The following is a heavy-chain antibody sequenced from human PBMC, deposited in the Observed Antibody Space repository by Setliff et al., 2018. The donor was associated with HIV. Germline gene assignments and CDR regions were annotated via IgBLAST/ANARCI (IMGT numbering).Heavy chain of an antibody. D-gene: IGHD3-22*01. CDR3: ARGFSGDYLFTGYLDV. V-gene: IGHV4-38-2*01. J-gene: IGHJ6*03. Sequence: SETLSLTCAVSGYSISSGYYWGWIRQPPGKGLEWIGSIYHSGSTYYNPSLKSRVTISVDTSKNQFSLKLSSVTAADTAFYYCARGFSGDYLFTGYLDVWGKGTTVTVSS. CDR2: IYHSGST. CDR1: GYSISSGYY.